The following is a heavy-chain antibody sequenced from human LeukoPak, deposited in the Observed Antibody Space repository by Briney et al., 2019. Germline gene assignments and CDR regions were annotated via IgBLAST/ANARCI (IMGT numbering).Heavy chain of an antibody. CDR1: GGTFSSYA. D-gene: IGHD1-26*01. CDR2: IIPILGIA. V-gene: IGHV1-69*04. Sequence: SVKVSCKASGGTFSSYAISWVRQAPGQGLEWMGRIIPILGIANYAQKFQGRFTITADKSTSTAYMELSSLRSVDTAVYYCAAGSPLVGATGYYFDYWGQGTLVTVSS. J-gene: IGHJ4*02. CDR3: AAGSPLVGATGYYFDY.